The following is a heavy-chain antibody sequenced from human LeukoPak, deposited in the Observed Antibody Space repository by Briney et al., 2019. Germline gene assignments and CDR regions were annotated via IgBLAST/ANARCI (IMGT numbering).Heavy chain of an antibody. V-gene: IGHV4-34*01. J-gene: IGHJ6*02. CDR1: GGSFSGYY. Sequence: SETLSLTCAVYGGSFSGYYWSWIRQPPGKGLEWIGEINHSGSSNYNPSLKSRVTISVDTSKNQFSLKLSSVTAADTAVYYCASGSGSPQHYYYYGMDVWGQGTTVTVSS. CDR3: ASGSGSPQHYYYYGMDV. CDR2: INHSGSS. D-gene: IGHD3-10*01.